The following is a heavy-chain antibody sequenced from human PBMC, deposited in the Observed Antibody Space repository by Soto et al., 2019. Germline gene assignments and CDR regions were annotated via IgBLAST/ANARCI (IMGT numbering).Heavy chain of an antibody. CDR2: IIPILGIA. CDR3: ARKGSSSNDY. CDR1: GGTFSSYT. D-gene: IGHD6-13*01. V-gene: IGHV1-69*02. J-gene: IGHJ4*02. Sequence: QVQLVQSGAEVKKPGSSVKVSCKASGGTFSSYTISWVRQAPGQGLEWMGRIIPILGIANYAQKFQGRVMITADKSTSTAYMELSSLRSEDTAVYYCARKGSSSNDYWGQGTLVTVSS.